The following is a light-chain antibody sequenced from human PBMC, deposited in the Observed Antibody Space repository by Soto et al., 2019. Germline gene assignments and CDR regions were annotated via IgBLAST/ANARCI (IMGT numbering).Light chain of an antibody. Sequence: QSVLTQPPSVSGAPGQRVTISCTGSSSSVGAGYDVHWYQHLPGTAPKLLIYDNTHRPSGVPNRFSGSKSGTSASLAITGLQAEDEADYYCQSYDSGLSGHWVFGGGTKLTVL. CDR1: SSSVGAGYD. J-gene: IGLJ3*02. CDR2: DNT. CDR3: QSYDSGLSGHWV. V-gene: IGLV1-40*01.